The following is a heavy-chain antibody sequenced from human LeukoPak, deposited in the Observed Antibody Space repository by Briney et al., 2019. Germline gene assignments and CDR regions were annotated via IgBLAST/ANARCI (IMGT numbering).Heavy chain of an antibody. V-gene: IGHV3-30-3*01. Sequence: PGRSLRLSCAASGFTFSSYAMHWVRQAPGKGLEWVAVISHDGSNKYYADSVKGRFTISRDNSKNTLYLQMNSLRAEDTAVYYCAREDIAVAGTYFDPWGQGTLVTVSS. CDR3: AREDIAVAGTYFDP. CDR1: GFTFSSYA. D-gene: IGHD6-19*01. CDR2: ISHDGSNK. J-gene: IGHJ5*02.